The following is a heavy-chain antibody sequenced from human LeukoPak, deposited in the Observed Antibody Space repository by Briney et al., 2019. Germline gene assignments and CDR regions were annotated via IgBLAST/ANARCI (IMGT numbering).Heavy chain of an antibody. CDR1: GYTFNGYT. CDR3: ARERYFDWSLASDI. J-gene: IGHJ3*02. V-gene: IGHV1-3*04. Sequence: ASVKVSCKASGYTFNGYTMHWVRQAPGQGLEWMGWISTGNGNTQYSQKFQGRLTITRDTSASTIYMELSSPTSEDTAVYYCARERYFDWSLASDIWGQGTMVTVSS. D-gene: IGHD3-9*01. CDR2: ISTGNGNT.